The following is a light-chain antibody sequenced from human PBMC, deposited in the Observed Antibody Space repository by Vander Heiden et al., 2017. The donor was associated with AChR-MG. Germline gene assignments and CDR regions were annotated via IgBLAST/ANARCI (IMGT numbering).Light chain of an antibody. CDR1: QSISSY. Sequence: DIQMTQSPSSLSASVGDRVTITCRASQSISSYLHWYQQTPGKAPKLLIYAASSLQSGVPSRFSGSGSGTDFTLTISSLQPEDFATYYCQQSYSIALTFGGRTKVDIK. J-gene: IGKJ4*01. CDR2: AAS. V-gene: IGKV1-39*01. CDR3: QQSYSIALT.